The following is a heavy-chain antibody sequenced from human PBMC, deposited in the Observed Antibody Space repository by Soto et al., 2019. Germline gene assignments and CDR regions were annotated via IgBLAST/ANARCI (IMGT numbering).Heavy chain of an antibody. CDR3: ARAGVIAAAYNWLDP. D-gene: IGHD6-13*01. CDR1: GGSISSYC. Sequence: KTSETLSLTCTVSGGSISSYCWSWIRQPAGKGLEWIGRIYTSGSTNYNPSLKSRVTMSVDTSKNQFSLKLSSVTAADTAVYYCARAGVIAAAYNWLDPWGKGTLVKVS. J-gene: IGHJ5*02. CDR2: IYTSGST. V-gene: IGHV4-4*07.